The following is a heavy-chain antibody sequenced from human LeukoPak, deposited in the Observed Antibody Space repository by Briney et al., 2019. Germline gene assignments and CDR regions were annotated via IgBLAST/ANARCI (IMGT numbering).Heavy chain of an antibody. J-gene: IGHJ5*02. CDR2: MNPNSGNT. CDR1: GYTFTSYD. Sequence: GASVKVSCKASGYTFTSYDINWVRQATGQGLEWMGWMNPNSGNTGYAQKFQGRVTMTRNTSISTAYMELSSLRSEDTAVYYRARANPTWILSDWFDPWGQGTLVTVSS. D-gene: IGHD5-18*01. V-gene: IGHV1-8*01. CDR3: ARANPTWILSDWFDP.